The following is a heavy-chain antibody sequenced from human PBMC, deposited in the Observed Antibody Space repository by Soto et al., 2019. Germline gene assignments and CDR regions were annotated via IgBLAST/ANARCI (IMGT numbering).Heavy chain of an antibody. D-gene: IGHD2-21*02. CDR3: ARARMMTDSGFFDY. Sequence: GGSLRLSCAASGFTFSSYAMSWVRQAPGKGLEWVSAISGSGGSTYYADSVKGRFTISRDNSKNTLYLQMNSLRAEDTAVYYCARARMMTDSGFFDYWGQGTLVTVSS. V-gene: IGHV3-23*01. CDR2: ISGSGGST. CDR1: GFTFSSYA. J-gene: IGHJ4*02.